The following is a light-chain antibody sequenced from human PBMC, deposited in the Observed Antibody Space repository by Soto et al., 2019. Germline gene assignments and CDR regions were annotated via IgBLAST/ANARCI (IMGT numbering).Light chain of an antibody. J-gene: IGLJ1*01. CDR3: TSYSSDSTPYV. CDR2: QVS. CDR1: STDVGGFNY. V-gene: IGLV2-14*01. Sequence: QSVLTQPASVSGSPGQSITISCTGTSTDVGGFNYVSWFQHHPGKAPKLIIYQVSYRPSGVSNRFSGSKSVNTASLTISGLQAEDEADDYCTSYSSDSTPYVFGTGTKLTVL.